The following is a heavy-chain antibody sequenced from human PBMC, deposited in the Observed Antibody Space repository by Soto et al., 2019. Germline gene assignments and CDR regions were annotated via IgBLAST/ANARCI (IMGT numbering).Heavy chain of an antibody. V-gene: IGHV4-4*02. Sequence: PSETLSLTCAVSGGSISSSNWWSWVRQPPGKGLEWIGEIYHSGSTNYNPSLKSRVTISVDKSKNQFSLKLSSVTAADTAVYYCASLGGGVVKSYLDYWGQGTLVTVSS. D-gene: IGHD3-16*01. CDR3: ASLGGGVVKSYLDY. CDR2: IYHSGST. CDR1: GGSISSSNW. J-gene: IGHJ4*02.